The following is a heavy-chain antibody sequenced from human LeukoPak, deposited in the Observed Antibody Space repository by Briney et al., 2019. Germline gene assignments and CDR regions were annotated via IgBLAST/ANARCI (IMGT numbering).Heavy chain of an antibody. V-gene: IGHV3-21*01. J-gene: IGHJ4*02. D-gene: IGHD1-26*01. CDR2: ISSSSSYI. CDR3: ARDIMWGLRPDY. Sequence: GGSLRLSCAASGFTFSSYSMNWVRQAPGKGLEWVSSISSSSSYIYYADSVKGRFTISRDNAKNSLYLQMNSLRAEDTAVYYCARDIMWGLRPDYWGQGTLVTVSS. CDR1: GFTFSSYS.